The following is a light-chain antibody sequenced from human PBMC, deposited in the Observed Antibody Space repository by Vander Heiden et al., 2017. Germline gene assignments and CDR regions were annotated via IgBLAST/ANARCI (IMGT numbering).Light chain of an antibody. CDR1: KLGDKY. CDR3: QAWDSSTVV. Sequence: SHELTQQPSVTVSPGQTASITCSGDKLGDKYACWYQQKPGQSPVLVIYQEYKRPSGIPERFSCSNSGNTATLTISGTQAMDEADYYCQAWDSSTVVFGGGTKLTVL. V-gene: IGLV3-1*01. CDR2: QEY. J-gene: IGLJ2*01.